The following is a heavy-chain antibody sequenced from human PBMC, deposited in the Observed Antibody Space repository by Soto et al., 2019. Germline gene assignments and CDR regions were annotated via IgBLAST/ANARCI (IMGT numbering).Heavy chain of an antibody. J-gene: IGHJ4*02. V-gene: IGHV3-74*01. D-gene: IGHD3-10*01. CDR3: ARETYRSFYFVY. CDR1: GLTFANYW. Sequence: EVQLVESGGGLVQAGGSLRLSCAASGLTFANYWTHWVRQAPGKGLAWVSRINPDGSRTSYADSVTGRFTISRDNAKNTLYLQMNSLRVEDTAVYYCARETYRSFYFVYWGQGTLVTVSS. CDR2: INPDGSRT.